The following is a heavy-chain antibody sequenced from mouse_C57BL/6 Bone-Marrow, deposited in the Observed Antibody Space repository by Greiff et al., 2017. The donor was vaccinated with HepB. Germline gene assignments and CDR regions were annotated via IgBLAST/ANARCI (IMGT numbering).Heavy chain of an antibody. J-gene: IGHJ2*01. Sequence: VQLHESGAELVKPGASVKLSCKASGYTFTSYWMHWVKQRPGQGLEWIGMIHPNSGSTNYNEKFKSKATLTVDKSSSTAYMQLSSLTSEDSAVYYCARSEAYSNYVGYWGQGTTLTVSS. CDR1: GYTFTSYW. V-gene: IGHV1-64*01. CDR2: IHPNSGST. D-gene: IGHD2-5*01. CDR3: ARSEAYSNYVGY.